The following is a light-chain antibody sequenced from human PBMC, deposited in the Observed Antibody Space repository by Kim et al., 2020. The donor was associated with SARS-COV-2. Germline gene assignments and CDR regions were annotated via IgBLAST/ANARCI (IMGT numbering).Light chain of an antibody. Sequence: EIVLTQSPGALSLSPGERATLSCRASQSVSSSSLAWYQQKPGQAPRLLIYGASSRATDIPDRFSGSGSGTDFTLIISRLEPEDFAVYYCQQYGPPLVFGGGTTVDIK. CDR3: QQYGPPLV. CDR1: QSVSSSS. V-gene: IGKV3-20*01. CDR2: GAS. J-gene: IGKJ4*01.